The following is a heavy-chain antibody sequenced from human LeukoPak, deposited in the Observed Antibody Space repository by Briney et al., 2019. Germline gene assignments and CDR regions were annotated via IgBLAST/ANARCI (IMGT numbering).Heavy chain of an antibody. CDR2: IYFSGYT. J-gene: IGHJ4*02. V-gene: IGHV4-30-4*01. CDR1: GGSISSGDYY. CDR3: TRVANGDYFDF. Sequence: SETLSVTCTVSGGSISSGDYYWSWIRQPPGKGLEWVGYIYFSGYTYYNPSLRSRVSISIDTSKNRFSLNLNSVTAADTAVYYCTRVANGDYFDFWGQGTLVTVSS. D-gene: IGHD4-17*01.